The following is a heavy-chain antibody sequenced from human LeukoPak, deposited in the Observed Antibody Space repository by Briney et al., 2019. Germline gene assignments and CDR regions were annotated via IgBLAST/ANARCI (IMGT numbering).Heavy chain of an antibody. D-gene: IGHD2-15*01. J-gene: IGHJ1*01. CDR2: IRYDGTNR. CDR1: GFTFSHFG. CDR3: VKVIYCNGDSCYGEYFQH. V-gene: IGHV3-30*02. Sequence: GGSLRLSCAASGFTFSHFGMRWVRQAPGKGLEWVAFIRYDGTNRYYADLGKGRFTISRDNSKNTLYLQMNSLRAEDTAVYYCVKVIYCNGDSCYGEYFQHWGQGTLVTVSS.